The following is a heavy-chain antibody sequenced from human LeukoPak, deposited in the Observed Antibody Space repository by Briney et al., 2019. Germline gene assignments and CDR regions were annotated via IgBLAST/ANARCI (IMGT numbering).Heavy chain of an antibody. CDR3: ATGPPYYHDSNGYPHRGLHLSWLDP. J-gene: IGHJ5*02. D-gene: IGHD3-22*01. CDR1: GYTLTELS. Sequence: ASVKVSCKVSGYTLTELSMHWVRQAPGKGLEWMGGFDPEDGETIYAQKFQGRVTMTEDTSTDTAYMELSSLRSEDTAVYYCATGPPYYHDSNGYPHRGLHLSWLDPWGQGTLVTVSS. V-gene: IGHV1-24*01. CDR2: FDPEDGET.